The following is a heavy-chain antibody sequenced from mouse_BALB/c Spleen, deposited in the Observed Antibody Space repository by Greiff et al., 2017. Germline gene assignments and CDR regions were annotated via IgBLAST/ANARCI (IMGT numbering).Heavy chain of an antibody. J-gene: IGHJ4*01. CDR2: ISYDGSN. Sequence: EVQVVESGPGLVKPSQSLSLTCSVTGYSITSGYYWNWIRQFPGNKLEWMGYISYDGSNNYNPSLKNRISITRDTSKNQFFLKLNSVTTEDTATYYCARDTLITTVVATDAMDYWGQGTSVTVSS. CDR1: GYSITSGYY. V-gene: IGHV3-6*02. CDR3: ARDTLITTVVATDAMDY. D-gene: IGHD1-1*01.